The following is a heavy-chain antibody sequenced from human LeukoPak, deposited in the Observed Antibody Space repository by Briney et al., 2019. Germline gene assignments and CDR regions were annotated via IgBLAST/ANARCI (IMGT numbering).Heavy chain of an antibody. J-gene: IGHJ4*02. V-gene: IGHV4-31*03. D-gene: IGHD6-6*01. CDR1: GGSISSDGYY. CDR2: IYYSGST. Sequence: SETLSLTCTVSGGSISSDGYYWSWIRQHPGKGLEWIGYIYYSGSTCYNPSLKSRVTISVDTSKNQFSLKLSSVTAADTAVYYCASGYSSSADFDYWGQGTLVTVSS. CDR3: ASGYSSSADFDY.